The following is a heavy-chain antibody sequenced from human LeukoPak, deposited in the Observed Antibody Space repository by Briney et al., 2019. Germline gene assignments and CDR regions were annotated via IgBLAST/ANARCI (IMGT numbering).Heavy chain of an antibody. Sequence: SETLSLTCTVSGGSISSGDYYWSWIRQPPGKGLEWIGSVYYSGSTYYNPSLKSRVTISVDTSKNQFSLKLSSVTAADTAVYYCASSGYSYGYTRFNYWGQGTLVTVSS. CDR1: GGSISSGDYY. CDR2: VYYSGST. J-gene: IGHJ4*02. V-gene: IGHV4-39*07. D-gene: IGHD5-18*01. CDR3: ASSGYSYGYTRFNY.